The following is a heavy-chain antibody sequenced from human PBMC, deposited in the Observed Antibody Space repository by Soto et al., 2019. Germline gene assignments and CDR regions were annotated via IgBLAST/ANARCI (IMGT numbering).Heavy chain of an antibody. CDR2: IYYSGTT. Sequence: SETLSLTCTVSGGSLSSYYWSWIRQPPGKGLEWIGNIYYSGTTNYNPSLESRVTISVDTSQNQFSLNLSSVTAADTAVYYCARDVRVRGVTWYYYYMDGWGKGTTVTVSS. CDR3: ARDVRVRGVTWYYYYMDG. CDR1: GGSLSSYY. D-gene: IGHD3-10*01. V-gene: IGHV4-59*01. J-gene: IGHJ6*03.